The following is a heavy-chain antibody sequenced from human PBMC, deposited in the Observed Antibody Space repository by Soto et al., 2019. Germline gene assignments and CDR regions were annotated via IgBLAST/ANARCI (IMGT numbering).Heavy chain of an antibody. V-gene: IGHV1-69*01. Sequence: QVQLVQSGAEVKKPGSSVKVSCKASGGTFSTYSISWVRQAPGQGLEWMGGIIPIFGTTNYAQQLQGRVTITADESTNTAYMELSSLRSEDTAEYYCARAPPYCPGGRCYSGHHYYYYVMDVWGQGTTVTVSS. J-gene: IGHJ6*02. CDR2: IIPIFGTT. CDR3: ARAPPYCPGGRCYSGHHYYYYVMDV. CDR1: GGTFSTYS. D-gene: IGHD2-15*01.